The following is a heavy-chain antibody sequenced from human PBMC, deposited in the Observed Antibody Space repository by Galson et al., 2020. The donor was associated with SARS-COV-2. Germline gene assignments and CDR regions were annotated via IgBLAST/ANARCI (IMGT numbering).Heavy chain of an antibody. CDR2: INWNGGST. Sequence: GESLKISCAASGFTFDDYGMSWVRQAPGKGLEWVSGINWNGGSTGYADSVKGRFTISRDNAKNSLYLQMNSLRAEDTALYYCASTDPIYYYYGMDVWGQGTTVTVSS. CDR1: GFTFDDYG. J-gene: IGHJ6*02. D-gene: IGHD2-21*01. CDR3: ASTDPIYYYYGMDV. V-gene: IGHV3-20*04.